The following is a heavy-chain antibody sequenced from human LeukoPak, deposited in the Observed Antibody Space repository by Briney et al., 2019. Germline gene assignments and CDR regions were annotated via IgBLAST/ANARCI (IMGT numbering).Heavy chain of an antibody. J-gene: IGHJ5*02. CDR1: GFTFDDYA. D-gene: IGHD1-1*01. Sequence: GGSLRLSCAASGFTFDDYAMHWVRQAPGKGLEWVSCITWNSDNIEYADSVKGRFTISRDNAKNSLYLQMNSLRAEDTAVYYCARELNGAFDPWGQGTLVTVSS. CDR3: ARELNGAFDP. V-gene: IGHV3-9*01. CDR2: ITWNSDNI.